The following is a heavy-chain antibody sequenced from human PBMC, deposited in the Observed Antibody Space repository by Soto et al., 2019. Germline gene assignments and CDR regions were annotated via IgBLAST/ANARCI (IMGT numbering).Heavy chain of an antibody. J-gene: IGHJ4*02. D-gene: IGHD5-18*01. CDR1: GYTFTSYA. CDR3: TRDPRYSYGYN. Sequence: QVQLVQSGAEVKKPGASVKVSCKASGYTFTSYAMHWVRQAPGQRLEWMGWINAGNGNTKYSQKFQGRVTITRDTSTSTAYMELSSRRSEDTAVYYCTRDPRYSYGYNWGQGTLVTVSS. CDR2: INAGNGNT. V-gene: IGHV1-3*01.